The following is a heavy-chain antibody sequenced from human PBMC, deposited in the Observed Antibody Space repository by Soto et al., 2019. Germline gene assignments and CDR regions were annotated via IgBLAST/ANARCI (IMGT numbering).Heavy chain of an antibody. D-gene: IGHD3-22*01. CDR3: ARALYYYDSSAYYGY. Sequence: EVQLVESGGGLVKPGGSLRLSCAASGFTFSSYNINWVRQAPGKGLEWVSSISSSSSYIYYADSVKGRFTISRDNAKNSLYLQMNSLRAEDTAVYYCARALYYYDSSAYYGYWGQGTLVTVSS. CDR2: ISSSSSYI. CDR1: GFTFSSYN. V-gene: IGHV3-21*01. J-gene: IGHJ4*02.